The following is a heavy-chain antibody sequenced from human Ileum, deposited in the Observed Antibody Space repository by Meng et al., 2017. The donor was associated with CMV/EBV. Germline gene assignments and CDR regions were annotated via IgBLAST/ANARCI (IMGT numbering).Heavy chain of an antibody. J-gene: IGHJ5*02. D-gene: IGHD1-7*01. CDR1: VSSTSAA. V-gene: IGHV6-1*01. CDR2: TYYRSKWYK. CDR3: ARVSRWNYAADWFDP. Sequence: VSSTSAAWTWLRQSPSRGLEWLGRTYYRSKWYKDYALSVKSRITIDPDTSKNQFSLQLNSVTPEDTAVYYCARVSRWNYAADWFDPWGQGTLVTVSS.